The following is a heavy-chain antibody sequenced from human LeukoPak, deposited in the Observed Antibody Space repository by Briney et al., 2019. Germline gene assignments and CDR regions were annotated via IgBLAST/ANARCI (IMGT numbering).Heavy chain of an antibody. CDR1: GYTFTSFY. V-gene: IGHV1-46*01. D-gene: IGHD5-12*01. CDR2: INPSGGST. CDR3: ARGFGYSGYDRYFDY. J-gene: IGHJ4*02. Sequence: ASVEVSCKASGYTFTSFYMHWVRQAPGQRRQWMGIINPSGGSTSFAQKFQGRITMTRDTSTSTVYMELSSLRSDDTAVYYCARGFGYSGYDRYFDYWGQGTLVTVSS.